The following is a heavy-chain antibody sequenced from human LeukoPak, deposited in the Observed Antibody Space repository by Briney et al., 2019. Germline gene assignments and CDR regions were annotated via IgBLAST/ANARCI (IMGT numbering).Heavy chain of an antibody. D-gene: IGHD1-26*01. Sequence: TGGSPRLSCAASGFTFSSYAMSWVRQAPGKGLEWVSAISGSGGSTYYADSVKGRFTISRDNAKNSLYLQMNSLRAEDTAVYYCAREKHSGSYLRPDAFDIRGQGTMVTVSS. CDR1: GFTFSSYA. CDR3: AREKHSGSYLRPDAFDI. CDR2: ISGSGGST. V-gene: IGHV3-23*01. J-gene: IGHJ3*02.